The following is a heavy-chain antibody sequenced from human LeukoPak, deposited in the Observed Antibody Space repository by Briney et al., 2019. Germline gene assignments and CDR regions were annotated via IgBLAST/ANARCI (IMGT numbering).Heavy chain of an antibody. CDR3: AKDLIVDTAMTDAFDI. CDR1: GFTFSSYA. D-gene: IGHD5-18*01. Sequence: GGSLRLSCAASGFTFSSYAMHWVRQAPGKGLEWVSAISGSGGSTYYADSVKGRFTISRENSKNTLYLQMNSLRAEDTAVYYCAKDLIVDTAMTDAFDIWGQGTMVTVSS. J-gene: IGHJ3*02. CDR2: ISGSGGST. V-gene: IGHV3-23*01.